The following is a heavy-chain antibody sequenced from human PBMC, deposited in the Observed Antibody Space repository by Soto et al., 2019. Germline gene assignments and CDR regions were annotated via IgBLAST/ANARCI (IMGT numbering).Heavy chain of an antibody. CDR2: IYYSGST. V-gene: IGHV4-39*01. CDR3: ARLWTYYYGMDV. Sequence: PSETLSLTCTVSGGSVSSSSYYWGWIRQPPGKGLEWIGTIYYSGSTYSNPSLKSRVTISVDTSKNQFSLKLSSVTAADTAVYYCARLWTYYYGMDVWGQGPRSPSP. J-gene: IGHJ6*02. CDR1: GGSVSSSSYY. D-gene: IGHD3-10*01.